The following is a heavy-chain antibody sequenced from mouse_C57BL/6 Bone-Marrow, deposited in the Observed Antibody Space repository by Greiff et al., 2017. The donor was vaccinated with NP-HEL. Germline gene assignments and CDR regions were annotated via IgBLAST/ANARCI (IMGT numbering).Heavy chain of an antibody. CDR3: ARAWEIYYGNRYWYFDV. D-gene: IGHD2-1*01. Sequence: QVQLQQSGAELMKPGASVKLSCKATGYTFTGYWIEWVKQRPGHGLEWIGEILPGSGSTNYNEKFKGKATFTADTSSNTAYMQLSSLTTEDSAIYYCARAWEIYYGNRYWYFDVWGTGTTVTVSS. J-gene: IGHJ1*03. V-gene: IGHV1-9*01. CDR2: ILPGSGST. CDR1: GYTFTGYW.